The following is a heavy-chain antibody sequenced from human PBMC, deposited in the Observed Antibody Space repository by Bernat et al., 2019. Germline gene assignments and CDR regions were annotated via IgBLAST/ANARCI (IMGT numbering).Heavy chain of an antibody. CDR1: GGSFSGYY. V-gene: IGHV4-34*01. J-gene: IGHJ5*02. CDR2: INHRGSI. D-gene: IGHD3/OR15-3a*01. CDR3: ARGTESSNLDWSLRQREWCFDP. Sequence: QVQLQQWGAGLLKPSETLSLTCAIYGGSFSGYYWSWIRQSPGKGLEWIGEINHRGSIKYNPSLKSRVTISTDTSKKQFSLRMSSVTAADTAVYYCARGTESSNLDWSLRQREWCFDPWGQGTLVTVSS.